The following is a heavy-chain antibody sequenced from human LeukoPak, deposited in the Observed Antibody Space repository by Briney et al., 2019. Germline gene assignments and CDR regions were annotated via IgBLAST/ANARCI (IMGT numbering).Heavy chain of an antibody. D-gene: IGHD3-22*01. J-gene: IGHJ4*02. CDR3: ATHSSGYYYVLGY. CDR2: ISYVGSNK. V-gene: IGHV3-30*03. Sequence: GRSLRLSCAASGFTFSSYGMHWVRQAPGKGLEWVAVISYVGSNKYYADSVKGRFTISRDNSKNTLYLQMNSLRAEDTAVYYCATHSSGYYYVLGYWGQGTLVTVSS. CDR1: GFTFSSYG.